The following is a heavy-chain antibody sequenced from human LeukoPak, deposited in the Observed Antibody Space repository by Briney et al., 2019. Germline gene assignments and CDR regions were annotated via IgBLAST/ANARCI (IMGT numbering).Heavy chain of an antibody. V-gene: IGHV4-30-2*01. CDR3: ARARKVLTGETVGRFPTGWYFDL. Sequence: PSQTLSLTCTVSGGSISSGGYYWSWIRQPPGKGLEWIGYIYHSGSTYYNPSLKSRVTISVDRSKNQFSLKLSSVTAADTAVYYCARARKVLTGETVGRFPTGWYFDLWGRGTLVTVSS. D-gene: IGHD7-27*01. CDR2: IYHSGST. CDR1: GGSISSGGYY. J-gene: IGHJ2*01.